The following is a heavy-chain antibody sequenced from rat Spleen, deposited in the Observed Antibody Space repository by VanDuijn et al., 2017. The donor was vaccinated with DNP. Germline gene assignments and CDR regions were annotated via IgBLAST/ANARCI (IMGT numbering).Heavy chain of an antibody. CDR3: TTRGIYGGYDY. CDR1: GFTFSNYD. J-gene: IGHJ2*01. CDR2: ISPSGGST. D-gene: IGHD1-11*01. V-gene: IGHV5-27*01. Sequence: EVQLVESGGGLVQPGRSLKLSCAASGFTFSNYDMAWVRQAPTKGLEWVASISPSGGSTYYRDSVKGRFTVSRDNAKSSLYLQMDSLRSEDSATYYCTTRGIYGGYDYWGQGVMVTVSS.